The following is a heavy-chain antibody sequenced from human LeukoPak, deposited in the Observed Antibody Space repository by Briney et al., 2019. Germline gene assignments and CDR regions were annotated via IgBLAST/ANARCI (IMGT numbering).Heavy chain of an antibody. CDR1: VLTVSSNY. V-gene: IGHV3-21*01. CDR3: ARIAVAGTYAFDI. Sequence: PGGSLRLSCVASVLTVSSNYMSWVRQAPGKGLEWVSSISSSSSYIYYADSVKGQFTISRDNAKNSLYLQMNSLRAEDTAVYYCARIAVAGTYAFDIWGQGTMVTVSS. CDR2: ISSSSSYI. D-gene: IGHD6-19*01. J-gene: IGHJ3*02.